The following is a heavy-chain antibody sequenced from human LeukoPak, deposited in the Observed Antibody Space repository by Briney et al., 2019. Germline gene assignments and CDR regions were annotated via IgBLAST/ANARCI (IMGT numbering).Heavy chain of an antibody. J-gene: IGHJ6*04. CDR3: ATAGPGYYYYGMDV. D-gene: IGHD3-10*01. Sequence: GASVKVSCKVSGYTLTELSMHWVRQAPGKGLEWMGGFDPEDGETIYAQKFQGRVTMTEDTSTDTAYMELSSLRSEDTAVYYCATAGPGYYYYGMDVWGKGTTVTGSS. CDR1: GYTLTELS. CDR2: FDPEDGET. V-gene: IGHV1-24*01.